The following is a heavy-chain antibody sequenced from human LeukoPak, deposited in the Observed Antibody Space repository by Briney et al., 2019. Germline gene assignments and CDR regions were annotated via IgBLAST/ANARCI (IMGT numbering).Heavy chain of an antibody. CDR1: SGSFNGYY. D-gene: IGHD3-3*01. J-gene: IGHJ5*02. V-gene: IGHV4-34*01. CDR3: ARSITIFGVVQSIRRWFDP. Sequence: PSETLSLTCAVYSGSFNGYYWSWIRQPPGKGLEWIGEINHSGSTNYNPSLKSRVTISVDTSKNQFSLKLSSVTAADTAVYYCARSITIFGVVQSIRRWFDPWGQGTLVTVSS. CDR2: INHSGST.